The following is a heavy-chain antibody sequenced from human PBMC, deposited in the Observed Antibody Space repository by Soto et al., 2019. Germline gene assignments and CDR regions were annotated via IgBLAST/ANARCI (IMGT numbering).Heavy chain of an antibody. D-gene: IGHD1-1*01. CDR3: ARDRTTITAGIFGS. Sequence: GGSLRLSCAASGFTISDYSMNWVRQAPGKGLEWLSFITSSTTTIYYADSVKGRFTISRDNAKNSLYLQMNSLRDEDTAVYFCARDRTTITAGIFGSWRQGTLVTVSS. V-gene: IGHV3-48*02. J-gene: IGHJ4*02. CDR1: GFTISDYS. CDR2: ITSSTTTI.